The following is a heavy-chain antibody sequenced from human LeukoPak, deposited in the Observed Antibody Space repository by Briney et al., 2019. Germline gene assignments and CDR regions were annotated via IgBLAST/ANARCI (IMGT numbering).Heavy chain of an antibody. D-gene: IGHD3-22*01. CDR2: IYYSGST. J-gene: IGHJ4*02. Sequence: PSETLSLTCTVSGGSISSYYWSWIRQPPGKGLEWIGYIYYSGSTNYNPSLKSRVTISVETSKNQFSLKLISVTAADTAVYYCASHSTYYYDSSGYSPLDYWGQGTLVTVSS. CDR1: GGSISSYY. V-gene: IGHV4-59*01. CDR3: ASHSTYYYDSSGYSPLDY.